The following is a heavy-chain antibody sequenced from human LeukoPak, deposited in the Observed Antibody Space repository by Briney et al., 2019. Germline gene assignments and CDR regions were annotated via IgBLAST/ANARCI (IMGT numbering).Heavy chain of an antibody. CDR2: INQDGSTK. J-gene: IGHJ6*02. D-gene: IGHD1-26*01. V-gene: IGHV3-7*01. Sequence: PGGSLSLSCAVSGFTFSAYWMSWVRQAPGKGLEWVANINQDGSTKYYVDSMKGRFTTSRDNAGNSLYLQMNSLRAEDTAVYYCAKAASGSYLYYYGMDVWGQGTTVTVSS. CDR3: AKAASGSYLYYYGMDV. CDR1: GFTFSAYW.